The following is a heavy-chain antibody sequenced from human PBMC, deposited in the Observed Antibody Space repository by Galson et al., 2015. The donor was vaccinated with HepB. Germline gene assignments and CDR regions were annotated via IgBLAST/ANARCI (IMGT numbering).Heavy chain of an antibody. CDR1: GFTFRSYW. D-gene: IGHD6-13*01. V-gene: IGHV3-7*03. J-gene: IGHJ4*02. Sequence: SLRLSCAASGFTFRSYWMSWVRQAPGKGLEWVANIKQDGTEKYYVDSVKGRFTISRDNAKNSLYLQMNSLRAEDTAVYYCARRKAGPDYWGQGTLVTVSS. CDR2: IKQDGTEK. CDR3: ARRKAGPDY.